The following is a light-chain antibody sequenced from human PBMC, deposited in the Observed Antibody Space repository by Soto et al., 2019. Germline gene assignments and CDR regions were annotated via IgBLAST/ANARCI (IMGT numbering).Light chain of an antibody. J-gene: IGKJ5*01. CDR3: QHRMNWPLT. CDR2: DAS. V-gene: IGKV3-11*01. Sequence: EIVLTQSPATLSLSPGERATLSCRASQTVSSYLLWYQQKPGQAPRLTIYDASNRASGTPARFSGSGSETDFTLTISSLEPEDIAVYYCQHRMNWPLTLGQGTRLEIK. CDR1: QTVSSY.